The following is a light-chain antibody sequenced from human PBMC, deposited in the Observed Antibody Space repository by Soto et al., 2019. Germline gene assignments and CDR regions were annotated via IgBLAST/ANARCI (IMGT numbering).Light chain of an antibody. Sequence: IQLTQSPSSVSASVGDRVTITCRASQDISGWLAWYQQKPGRAPKLLIYAASSLQSGVPTRFAGNGSGTSFTLTITSLQPEDFATYYCLQADTFPITFGQGTRLEIK. CDR3: LQADTFPIT. CDR2: AAS. CDR1: QDISGW. J-gene: IGKJ5*01. V-gene: IGKV1-12*01.